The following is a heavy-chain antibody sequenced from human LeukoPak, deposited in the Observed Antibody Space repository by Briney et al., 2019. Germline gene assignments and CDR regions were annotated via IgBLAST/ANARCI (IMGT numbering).Heavy chain of an antibody. D-gene: IGHD1-14*01. CDR2: IYYSGST. Sequence: PSQTLSLTCTVSGGSISSGGYYWSWIRQHPGKGLEWIGYIYYSGSTYYNPSLKSRVTISVDTSENQFPLKLTSVTAADTAVYYCARSPEYYFDYWGQGTVVTVSS. CDR3: ARSPEYYFDY. J-gene: IGHJ4*02. CDR1: GGSISSGGYY. V-gene: IGHV4-31*03.